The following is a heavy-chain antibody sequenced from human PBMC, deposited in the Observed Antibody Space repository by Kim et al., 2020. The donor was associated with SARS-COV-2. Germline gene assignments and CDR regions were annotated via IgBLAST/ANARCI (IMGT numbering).Heavy chain of an antibody. V-gene: IGHV1-18*01. D-gene: IGHD3-16*02. Sequence: LQGRVTMTTDTSTSTAYMELRSLRSDDTAVYYCARFYHYDYVWGSYPFDIWGQGTMVTVSS. CDR3: ARFYHYDYVWGSYPFDI. J-gene: IGHJ3*02.